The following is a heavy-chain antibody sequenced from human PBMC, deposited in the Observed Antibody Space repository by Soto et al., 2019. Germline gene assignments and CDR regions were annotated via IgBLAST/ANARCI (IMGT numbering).Heavy chain of an antibody. Sequence: ASVKVSCKASGYTFTSYGISWVRQAPGQGLEWMGWISAYNGNTNYAQKLQGRVTMTTDTSTSTAYMELRSLRSDDTAVYYCARRSTSSTFYYYYYMDVWGKGTTVTVSS. CDR1: GYTFTSYG. V-gene: IGHV1-18*01. CDR3: ARRSTSSTFYYYYYMDV. D-gene: IGHD2-2*01. J-gene: IGHJ6*03. CDR2: ISAYNGNT.